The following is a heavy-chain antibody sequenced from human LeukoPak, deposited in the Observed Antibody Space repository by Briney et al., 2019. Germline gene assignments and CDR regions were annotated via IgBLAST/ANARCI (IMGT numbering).Heavy chain of an antibody. CDR2: ISYDGSNK. V-gene: IGHV3-30*18. CDR1: GFTFSSYG. J-gene: IGHJ4*02. CDR3: AKEKLDY. D-gene: IGHD5-24*01. Sequence: PGRSLRLSCAASGFTFSSYGIHWVRQAPGKGLEWVAVISYDGSNKYYADSVKGRFTISRDNSKNTLYLQMNGLRAEDTAVYYCAKEKLDYWGQGTLVTVSS.